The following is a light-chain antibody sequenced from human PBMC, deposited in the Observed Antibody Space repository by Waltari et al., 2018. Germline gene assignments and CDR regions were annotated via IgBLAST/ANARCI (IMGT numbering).Light chain of an antibody. CDR3: VSDAGRDTPV. V-gene: IGLV2-8*01. J-gene: IGLJ1*01. Sequence: QSALTQPPSASGSPGQSVTIACTGTNSDIGGFNYVSWYQHLPGEAPKLMIFEVNKRPSGIHVLFSVSKSGNTASLPVSGLQADDEADYYCVSDAGRDTPVFGNGTRVTV. CDR1: NSDIGGFNY. CDR2: EVN.